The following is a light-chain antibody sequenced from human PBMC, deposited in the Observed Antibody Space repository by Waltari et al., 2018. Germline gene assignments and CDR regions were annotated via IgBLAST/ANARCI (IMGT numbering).Light chain of an antibody. CDR2: DVN. J-gene: IGLJ3*02. V-gene: IGLV2-14*03. CDR3: CSFTRSNSWV. CDR1: SSDVGPSNY. Sequence: HSALAQPASVSGSPGQSITISCTGTSSDVGPSNYVSWYQQHPGKAPRLMIFDVNDRPAGVSYRFSGSKSGNTASLTISGLQAEDEADYYCCSFTRSNSWVFGGGTKLTVL.